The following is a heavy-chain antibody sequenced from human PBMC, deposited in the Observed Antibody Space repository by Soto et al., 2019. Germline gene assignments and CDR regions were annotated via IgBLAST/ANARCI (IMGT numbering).Heavy chain of an antibody. Sequence: SETLSLTCTVSGGSISSGVYYWNWIRRPPGKGLEWIGNIYYSGSTYYNPSLKSRVSISVDTSKNQFSLKLSSVTAADTAVYYCAREHTFKDFPSDWFDPWGQGILVTVSS. J-gene: IGHJ5*02. CDR2: IYYSGST. D-gene: IGHD3-3*01. CDR3: AREHTFKDFPSDWFDP. V-gene: IGHV4-30-4*01. CDR1: GGSISSGVYY.